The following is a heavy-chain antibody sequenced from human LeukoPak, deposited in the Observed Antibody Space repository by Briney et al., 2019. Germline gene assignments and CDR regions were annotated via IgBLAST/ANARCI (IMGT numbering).Heavy chain of an antibody. D-gene: IGHD2/OR15-2a*01. CDR1: GFTFSSYW. Sequence: PGGSLRLSCAASGFTFSSYWMHWVRQAPGKGLVWVSRLNTDGSTTIYADSVKGRFSISRDNAKSTLYLQMSSPRAEDTAVYYCARDLSGPRDYWGQGTLVTVSS. CDR3: ARDLSGPRDY. CDR2: LNTDGSTT. V-gene: IGHV3-74*01. J-gene: IGHJ4*02.